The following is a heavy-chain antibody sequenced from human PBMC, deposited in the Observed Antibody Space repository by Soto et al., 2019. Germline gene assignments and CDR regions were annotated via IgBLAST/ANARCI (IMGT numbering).Heavy chain of an antibody. J-gene: IGHJ4*01. Sequence: TPAEPTSEDPGLAKTGKYLHSLCHAPEQGLEWMGWINPNSGGTNYAQKFQGWVTMTRDTSISTAYMELSRLRSDDTAVYYCSRTXYDFWSGYYSYCFDYWGEGTLVTVSS. CDR3: SRTXYDFWSGYYSYCFDY. V-gene: IGHV1-2*04. CDR2: INPNSGGT. D-gene: IGHD3-3*01. CDR1: GLAKTGKY.